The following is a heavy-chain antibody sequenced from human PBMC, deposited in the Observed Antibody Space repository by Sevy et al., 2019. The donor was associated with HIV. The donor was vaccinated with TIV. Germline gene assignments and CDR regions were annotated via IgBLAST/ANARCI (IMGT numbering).Heavy chain of an antibody. D-gene: IGHD5-18*01. CDR3: ARSGYNYGFYAFDI. Sequence: SETLSLTCTVSGGSISSGGYYWSWLRQHPGKGLEWVGYIYYSGSTYYNPSLKSRATISVDTPKNQFSLKLSSVTAADTAEYYWARSGYNYGFYAFDIWGQGTMVTVSS. V-gene: IGHV4-31*03. CDR1: GGSISSGGYY. J-gene: IGHJ3*02. CDR2: IYYSGST.